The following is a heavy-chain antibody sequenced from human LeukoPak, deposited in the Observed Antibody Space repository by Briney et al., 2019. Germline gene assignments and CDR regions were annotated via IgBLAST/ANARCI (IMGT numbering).Heavy chain of an antibody. CDR2: IKSDGSST. D-gene: IGHD6-13*01. CDR1: GFTFSSYE. Sequence: GGSLRLSCAASGFTFSSYEMNWVRPAPGKGLEWVSRIKSDGSSTSYADSVQGRFTISRDNAKNTLYLQMNSLRVEDTAVYYCARGSDIAAAVKIYGSEFWGQGTLVTVSS. CDR3: ARGSDIAAAVKIYGSEF. V-gene: IGHV3-74*01. J-gene: IGHJ4*02.